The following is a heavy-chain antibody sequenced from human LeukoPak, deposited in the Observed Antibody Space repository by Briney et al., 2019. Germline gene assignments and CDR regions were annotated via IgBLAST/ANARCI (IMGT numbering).Heavy chain of an antibody. CDR2: INHSGST. CDR3: ARGFASSGYRRYYYYYGMDV. V-gene: IGHV4-34*01. D-gene: IGHD3-22*01. CDR1: GGSFSGYY. J-gene: IGHJ6*02. Sequence: SETLSLTCAVYGGSFSGYYWSWIRQPPGKGLEWIGEINHSGSTNYNPSLKSRVTISVDTSKNQFSLKLSSVTAADTAVYYCARGFASSGYRRYYYYYGMDVWGQGTTVTVSS.